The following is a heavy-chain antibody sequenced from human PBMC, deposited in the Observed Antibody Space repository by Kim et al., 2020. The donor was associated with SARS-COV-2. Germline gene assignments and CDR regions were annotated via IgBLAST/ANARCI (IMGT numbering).Heavy chain of an antibody. CDR2: IHYSGNT. J-gene: IGHJ4*01. CDR1: GASISSADYY. CDR3: ARNVLSGDYLTPFDY. Sequence: SETLSLTCSVSGASISSADYYWGWIRQPPGKGLEWIGSIHYSGNTYYNPSLKSRVTISVDTSKNQFSLRLSSVTAADTAVYYCARNVLSGDYLTPFDYWG. D-gene: IGHD4-17*01. V-gene: IGHV4-39*07.